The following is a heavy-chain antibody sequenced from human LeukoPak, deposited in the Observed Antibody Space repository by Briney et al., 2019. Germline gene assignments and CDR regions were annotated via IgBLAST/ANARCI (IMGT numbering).Heavy chain of an antibody. CDR3: ARVPYSYGYKDY. Sequence: SVKVSCKASGGTFSSYTISWVRQAPGQGLDWMGRIIPIRGIANYAQKFQGSVTINADKSTSTAYMELSSLRSEDTAVYYCARVPYSYGYKDYWGQGTLVTVSS. CDR2: IIPIRGIA. V-gene: IGHV1-69*02. D-gene: IGHD5-18*01. J-gene: IGHJ4*02. CDR1: GGTFSSYT.